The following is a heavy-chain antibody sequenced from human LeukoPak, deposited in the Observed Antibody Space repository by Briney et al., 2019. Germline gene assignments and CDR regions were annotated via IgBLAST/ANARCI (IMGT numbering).Heavy chain of an antibody. CDR2: MYIGGSR. Sequence: SETLSLTCSVSGVSISTYYWTWIRQPAGKGLEWIGRMYIGGSRHYNPTLKSRVTMSIDTSKNQFSLKLSSVTAADTAVYYCARDLPRENSYAYGFWFDPWGQGTLVTVSS. J-gene: IGHJ5*02. D-gene: IGHD3-16*01. V-gene: IGHV4-4*07. CDR3: ARDLPRENSYAYGFWFDP. CDR1: GVSISTYY.